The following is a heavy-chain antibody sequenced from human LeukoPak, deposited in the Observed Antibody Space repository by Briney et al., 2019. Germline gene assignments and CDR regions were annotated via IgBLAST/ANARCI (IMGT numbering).Heavy chain of an antibody. V-gene: IGHV3-66*01. D-gene: IGHD1-26*01. CDR2: IYSGFST. CDR1: GFTVSSSY. J-gene: IGHJ3*02. Sequence: PGGSLRPSCAASGFTVSSSYMSWVRQAPGKGLEWVSVIYSGFSTNYADSVKGRFTISRDNSKNMLYFQMNSLRAEDTAVYYCAKDRRWELGAFDIWGQGTMVTVSS. CDR3: AKDRRWELGAFDI.